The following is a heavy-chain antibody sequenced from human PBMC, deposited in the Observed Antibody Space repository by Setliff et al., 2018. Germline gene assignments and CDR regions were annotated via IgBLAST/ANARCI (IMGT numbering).Heavy chain of an antibody. V-gene: IGHV5-51*01. CDR2: IYPGDSHT. CDR1: GYSFSNFW. D-gene: IGHD2-21*01. J-gene: IGHJ5*02. CDR3: ARRGERFFNWFDP. Sequence: PGESLKISCKGSGYSFSNFWIGWVRQMPGKGLEWMGIIYPGDSHTRCSPSFQGQVTISTDTSINTAFLQWNNLKASDTAVYYCARRGERFFNWFDPWGQGTLVTVSS.